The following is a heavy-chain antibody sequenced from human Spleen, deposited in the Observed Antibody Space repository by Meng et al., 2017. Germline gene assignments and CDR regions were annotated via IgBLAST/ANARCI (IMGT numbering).Heavy chain of an antibody. CDR1: GGSFSDYY. CDR2: INHSGST. CDR3: ARGPTTMAHDFDY. Sequence: QVQLQEWGAGLLKPPETLSLACVVSGGSFSDYYWSCIRQPPGKGLEWIGEINHSGSTNYNPSLESRATISVDTSQNNLSLKLSSVTAADSAVYYCARGPTTMAHDFDYWGQGILVTVSS. D-gene: IGHD4-11*01. V-gene: IGHV4-34*01. J-gene: IGHJ4*02.